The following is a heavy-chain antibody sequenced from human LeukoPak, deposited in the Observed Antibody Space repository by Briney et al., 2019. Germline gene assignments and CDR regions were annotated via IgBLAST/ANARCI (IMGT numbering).Heavy chain of an antibody. J-gene: IGHJ6*03. CDR1: DGSISSYY. Sequence: PSETLSLTCTVSDGSISSYYWSWIRQPPGKGLEWIGYIYYSGSTNYNPSLKSRVTISVDTSKNQFSLKLSSVTAADTAVYYCARLPRVPSMIVVADTYYYYYMDVWGKGTTVTVSS. CDR3: ARLPRVPSMIVVADTYYYYYMDV. D-gene: IGHD3-22*01. V-gene: IGHV4-59*01. CDR2: IYYSGST.